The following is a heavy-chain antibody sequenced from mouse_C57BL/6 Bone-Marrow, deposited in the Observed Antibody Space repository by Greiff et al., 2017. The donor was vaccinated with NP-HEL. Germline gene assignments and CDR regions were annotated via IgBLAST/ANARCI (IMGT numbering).Heavy chain of an antibody. J-gene: IGHJ2*01. CDR2: IYPRSGNT. Sequence: VQLVESGAELARPGASVKLSCKASGYTFTSYGISWVKQRNGQGLEWIGEIYPRSGNTYYNEKFKGKATLTADKSSSTAYMELRSLTSEDSAVYFCARGGDGPVDYWGQGTTLTVSS. CDR1: GYTFTSYG. CDR3: ARGGDGPVDY. V-gene: IGHV1-81*01. D-gene: IGHD2-3*01.